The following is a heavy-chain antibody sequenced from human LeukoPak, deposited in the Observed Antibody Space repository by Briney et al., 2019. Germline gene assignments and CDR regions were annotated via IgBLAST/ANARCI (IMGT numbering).Heavy chain of an antibody. CDR3: AKDGGYYDSSGYYHYFDY. Sequence: GGSLRLSCAASGFTFSSYSMNWVRQAPGKGLEWVSSISSSSSYIYYADSVKGRFTISRDNAKNSLYLQMNSLRAEDTAVYYCAKDGGYYDSSGYYHYFDYWGQGTLVTVSS. D-gene: IGHD3-22*01. J-gene: IGHJ4*02. V-gene: IGHV3-21*04. CDR1: GFTFSSYS. CDR2: ISSSSSYI.